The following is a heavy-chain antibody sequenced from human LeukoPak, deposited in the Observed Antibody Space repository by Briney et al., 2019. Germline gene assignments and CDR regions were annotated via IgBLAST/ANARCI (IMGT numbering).Heavy chain of an antibody. CDR3: ARAVYYSNYLGY. Sequence: PGGSLRLSCAASGFTFGSYWMHWVRQAPGKGLVWVSRINSDGSSTNYADSVKGRFTISRDNAKNTPYLQMNSLRAEDTAMYYCARAVYYSNYLGYWGQGTLVTVSS. V-gene: IGHV3-74*01. CDR1: GFTFGSYW. CDR2: INSDGSST. J-gene: IGHJ4*01. D-gene: IGHD3-10*01.